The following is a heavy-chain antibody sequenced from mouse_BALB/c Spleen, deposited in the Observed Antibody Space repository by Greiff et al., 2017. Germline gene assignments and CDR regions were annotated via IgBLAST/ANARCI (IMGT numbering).Heavy chain of an antibody. V-gene: IGHV5-6*01. Sequence: EVKLMESGGDLVKPGGSLKLSCAASGFTFSSYGMSWVRQTPDKRLEWFGTISSGCGYTYYPDSVKGRFTISRDNAKNTLYLQMSSLKSEDTAMYYCARHNSIDYAMDYWGQGTSVTVSS. CDR2: ISSGCGYT. J-gene: IGHJ4*01. CDR1: GFTFSSYG. CDR3: ARHNSIDYAMDY.